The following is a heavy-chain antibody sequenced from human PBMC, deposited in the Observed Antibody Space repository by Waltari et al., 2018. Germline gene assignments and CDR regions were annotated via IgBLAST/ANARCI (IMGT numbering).Heavy chain of an antibody. Sequence: QVQLQESGPGLVKPSEPLSLTCPVSGGCISSYYWSWIRPPPGKGLEWIGYIYYSGSTNYNPSLKSRVTISVDTSKNQFSLKLSSVTAADTAVYYCAREGTGYSSGCSFDYWGQGTLVTVSS. CDR1: GGCISSYY. CDR3: AREGTGYSSGCSFDY. J-gene: IGHJ4*02. CDR2: IYYSGST. D-gene: IGHD6-19*01. V-gene: IGHV4-59*01.